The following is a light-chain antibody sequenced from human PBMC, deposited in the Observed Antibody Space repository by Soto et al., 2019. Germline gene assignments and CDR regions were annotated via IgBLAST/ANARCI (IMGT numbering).Light chain of an antibody. CDR1: SSDVGSYNL. CDR3: CSYAGSSTLL. J-gene: IGLJ2*01. Sequence: QSALTQPASVSGSPGQSITIPCTGTSSDVGSYNLVSWYQQHPGKAPKLMIYEVTNRPSGVSNRFSGSKSGNTASLTISGLQAEDEADYYCCSYAGSSTLLFGGGTKLTVL. CDR2: EVT. V-gene: IGLV2-23*02.